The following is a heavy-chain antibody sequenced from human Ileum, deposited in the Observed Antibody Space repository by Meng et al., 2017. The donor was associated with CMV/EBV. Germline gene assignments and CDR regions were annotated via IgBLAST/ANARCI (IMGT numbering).Heavy chain of an antibody. CDR1: WFSLSTSGVG. CDR3: AHGNYKSSAYYYDY. V-gene: IGHV2-5*02. Sequence: QITLKESGPTLVKPTPTLTLTCTFSWFSLSTSGVGVGWIRQPPGKALEWLAVIYWDDDKSCSPSLKSRLTITKDTSKKQVVLTMTNMDPVDTATYYCAHGNYKSSAYYYDYWGQGTLVTVSS. J-gene: IGHJ4*02. D-gene: IGHD3-22*01. CDR2: IYWDDDK.